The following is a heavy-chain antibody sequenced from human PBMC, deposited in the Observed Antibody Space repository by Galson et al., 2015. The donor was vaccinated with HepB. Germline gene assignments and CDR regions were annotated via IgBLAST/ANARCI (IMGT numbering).Heavy chain of an antibody. CDR2: IDWDDDK. CDR1: GFSLSTSGMC. V-gene: IGHV2-70*01. Sequence: PALVKPTQTLTLTCTFSGFSLSTSGMCVSWIRQPPGKALEWLALIDWDDDKYYSTSLKTRLTISKDTSKNQVVLTMTNMDPVDTATYYCARGDGYNYSGAFDIWGQGTMVTVSS. J-gene: IGHJ3*02. D-gene: IGHD5-24*01. CDR3: ARGDGYNYSGAFDI.